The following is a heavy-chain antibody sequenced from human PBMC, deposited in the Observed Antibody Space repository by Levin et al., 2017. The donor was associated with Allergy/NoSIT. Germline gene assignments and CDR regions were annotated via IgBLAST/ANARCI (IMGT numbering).Heavy chain of an antibody. J-gene: IGHJ4*02. CDR3: GKDNGYGSGSYYNVPDY. CDR2: ISSNSGKI. V-gene: IGHV3-9*01. D-gene: IGHD3-10*01. CDR1: GFIFDDYA. Sequence: PGGSLRLSCAASGFIFDDYAMHWVRQSPEKGLEWVASISSNSGKIDYADSVKGRFIISRDNAEKSLYLQMNSLRAEDTALYYCGKDNGYGSGSYYNVPDYWGQGVLVTVSS.